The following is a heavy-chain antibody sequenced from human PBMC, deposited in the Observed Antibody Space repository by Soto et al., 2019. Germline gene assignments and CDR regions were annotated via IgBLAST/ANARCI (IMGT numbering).Heavy chain of an antibody. V-gene: IGHV4-34*01. CDR3: ARGCNYCSGGSCYCGGVRY. D-gene: IGHD2-15*01. J-gene: IGHJ4*02. CDR1: GGSLSGYY. Sequence: QVQLQQWGAGLLKPSETLSLTCAVYGGSLSGYYWSWIRQPPGKGLEWIGEINHSGSTNYNPSLKSRVTISVDTSKNQFSLKLSSVTAADTAVYYCARGCNYCSGGSCYCGGVRYWGQGTLVTVSS. CDR2: INHSGST.